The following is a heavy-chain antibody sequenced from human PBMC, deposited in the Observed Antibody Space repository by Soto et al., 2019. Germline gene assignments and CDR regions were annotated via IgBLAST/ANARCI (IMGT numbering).Heavy chain of an antibody. CDR3: ARTFASYGQPIDI. CDR1: GYTFTSYY. V-gene: IGHV1-46*01. CDR2: VNPSGGST. J-gene: IGHJ3*02. Sequence: ASVKVSCKASGYTFTSYYMHWVRQAPGQGLEWMGIVNPSGGSTSYAQKFQGRVTMTRDTSTSTVYMELSSLRSEDTAVYYCARTFASYGQPIDIWGQGTMVTVSS. D-gene: IGHD5-18*01.